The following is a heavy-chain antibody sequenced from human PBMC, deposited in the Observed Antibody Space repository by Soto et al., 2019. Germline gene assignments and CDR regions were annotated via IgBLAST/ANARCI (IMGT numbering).Heavy chain of an antibody. Sequence: QVQLVESGGGVVQPGRSLRLSCAASGFTFSGCGMHWVRQAPGKGLEWVAVISYDGSNKYYADSVKGRFTISRDNSKNTLYMQMNSLRAEDTAVYYCAKEVDTSGWYDESDGMDVWGQGTTVTVSS. V-gene: IGHV3-30*18. J-gene: IGHJ6*02. CDR3: AKEVDTSGWYDESDGMDV. CDR2: ISYDGSNK. CDR1: GFTFSGCG. D-gene: IGHD6-19*01.